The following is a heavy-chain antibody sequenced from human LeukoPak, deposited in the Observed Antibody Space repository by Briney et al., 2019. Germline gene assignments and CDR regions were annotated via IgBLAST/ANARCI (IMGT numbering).Heavy chain of an antibody. D-gene: IGHD6-6*01. J-gene: IGHJ4*02. CDR3: AKTSDVGFSSSSNFDY. CDR1: GFTFSRYA. Sequence: PGGSLRLSCAASGFTFSRYAMSWVRQAPGKGLEWVSAISGRGGTTYYADSVKGRFTMSKDNSKNTLYLQMNSLRAEDTAVYFCAKTSDVGFSSSSNFDYWGQGTLVTVSS. CDR2: ISGRGGTT. V-gene: IGHV3-23*01.